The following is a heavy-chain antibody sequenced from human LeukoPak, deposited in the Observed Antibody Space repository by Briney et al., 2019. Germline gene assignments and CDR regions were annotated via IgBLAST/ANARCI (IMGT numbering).Heavy chain of an antibody. V-gene: IGHV1-8*01. Sequence: ASVKVCCKASGYTFTRYDINWVRQAHGQGLEWMGRMNLNSGNTGYAQKFQGRVTMTRNTSISTAYMELSSLRSEDTAVYYCARGRIAARPRGRYFDYWGQGTLVTVSS. CDR3: ARGRIAARPRGRYFDY. D-gene: IGHD6-6*01. CDR1: GYTFTRYD. CDR2: MNLNSGNT. J-gene: IGHJ4*02.